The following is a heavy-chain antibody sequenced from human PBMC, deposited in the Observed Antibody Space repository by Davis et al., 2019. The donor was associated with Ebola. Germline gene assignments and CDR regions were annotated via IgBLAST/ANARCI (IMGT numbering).Heavy chain of an antibody. J-gene: IGHJ6*02. Sequence: MPSETLSLTCAVYGGSFSGYYWSWIRQPPGKGLEWIGEINHSGSTNYNPSLKSQVTISVDTSKNQFSLKLSSVTAADTAVYYCATPGRYCTNGVCYYYYYGMDVWGQGTTVTVSS. V-gene: IGHV4-34*01. D-gene: IGHD2-8*01. CDR3: ATPGRYCTNGVCYYYYYGMDV. CDR2: INHSGST. CDR1: GGSFSGYY.